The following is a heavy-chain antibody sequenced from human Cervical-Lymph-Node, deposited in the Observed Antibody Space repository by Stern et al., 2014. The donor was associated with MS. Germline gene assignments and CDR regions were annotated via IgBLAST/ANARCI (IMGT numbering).Heavy chain of an antibody. Sequence: EVQLEESGGGLVKPGGSLKLSCAASGFTFSNAWMSWVRQAPGKGLEWVGRIKSKTDGGTTDCAAPVKGRFTISRDDSKNTLYLQMNSLKTEDTAVYYCRTNYYYYGMDVWGQGTTVTVSS. CDR2: IKSKTDGGTT. V-gene: IGHV3-15*01. CDR3: RTNYYYYGMDV. J-gene: IGHJ6*02. CDR1: GFTFSNAW.